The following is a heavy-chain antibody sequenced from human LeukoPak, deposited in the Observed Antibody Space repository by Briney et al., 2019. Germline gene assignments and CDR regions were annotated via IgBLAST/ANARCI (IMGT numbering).Heavy chain of an antibody. V-gene: IGHV3-48*03. D-gene: IGHD3-10*01. J-gene: IGHJ4*02. CDR1: GFTFSSYA. CDR2: ISSSGSTI. CDR3: VKPYYYSSGSLN. Sequence: GGSLRLSCAASGFTFSSYAMSWVRQAPGKGLEWVSYISSSGSTIYYADSVKGRFTISRDNAKNSLYLQMNSLRADDTATYYCVKPYYYSSGSLNWGQGTLVTVSS.